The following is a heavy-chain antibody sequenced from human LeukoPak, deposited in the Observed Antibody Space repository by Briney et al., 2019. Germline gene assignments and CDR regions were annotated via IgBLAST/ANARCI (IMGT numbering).Heavy chain of an antibody. V-gene: IGHV4-59*01. Sequence: SETLSLTCTVSGGSISSYYWSWIRQPPGKGLEWIGYIYYSGSTNYNPSLKSRVTISVDTSKNQISLKLSSVTAADTAVYYCARVVPKAEVKYYFDYWGQGTLVTVSS. J-gene: IGHJ4*02. CDR3: ARVVPKAEVKYYFDY. CDR1: GGSISSYY. D-gene: IGHD3-22*01. CDR2: IYYSGST.